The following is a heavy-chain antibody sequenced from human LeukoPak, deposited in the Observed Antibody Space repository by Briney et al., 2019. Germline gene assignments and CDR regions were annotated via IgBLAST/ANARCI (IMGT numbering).Heavy chain of an antibody. V-gene: IGHV1-69*04. J-gene: IGHJ4*02. D-gene: IGHD3-22*01. CDR3: ARVGWDSSGYSLYYFDY. CDR2: IIPIFGIA. CDR1: GGTFSSYA. Sequence: SVKVSCKASGGTFSSYAISWVRQAPGQGLEWMGRIIPIFGIANYAQKFQGRVTITADKSTSTAYMELSSLRSEDTAVCYCARVGWDSSGYSLYYFDYWGQGTLVTVSS.